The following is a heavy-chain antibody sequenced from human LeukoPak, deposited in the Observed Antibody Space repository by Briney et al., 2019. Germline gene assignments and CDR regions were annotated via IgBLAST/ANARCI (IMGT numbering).Heavy chain of an antibody. V-gene: IGHV7-4-1*02. CDR2: INTNTGNP. CDR1: GYTFTSYA. J-gene: IGHJ4*02. Sequence: ASVKVSCKASGYTFTSYAMNWVRQALGQGLEWMGWINTNTGNPTYAQGFTGRFVFSLDTSVSTAYLQISSLKAADTAVYYCAVDRLTGYYAFDQWGQGTLVTVSS. CDR3: AVDRLTGYYAFDQ. D-gene: IGHD3-9*01.